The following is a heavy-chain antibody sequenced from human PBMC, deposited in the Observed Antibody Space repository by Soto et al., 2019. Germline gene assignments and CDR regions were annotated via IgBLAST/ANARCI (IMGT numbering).Heavy chain of an antibody. CDR2: IIPIFGTA. Sequence: GASVKVSCKASGGTFSSYAISWVRQAPGQGLEWMGGIIPIFGTANYAQKVQGRVTITADESTSTAYMELSSLRSEDTAVYYCARDRRHYYFDYWGQGTLVTVSS. CDR3: ARDRRHYYFDY. J-gene: IGHJ4*02. V-gene: IGHV1-69*13. CDR1: GGTFSSYA.